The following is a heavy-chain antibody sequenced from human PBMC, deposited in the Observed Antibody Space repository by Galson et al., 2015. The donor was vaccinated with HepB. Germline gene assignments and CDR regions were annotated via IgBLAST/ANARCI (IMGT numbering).Heavy chain of an antibody. CDR3: ARAEYQLLSWFDP. CDR2: ISAYNGNT. V-gene: IGHV1-18*01. J-gene: IGHJ5*02. Sequence: SVKVSCKASGYTFTSYGISWVRQAPGQGLEWMGWISAYNGNTNYAQKPQGRVTMTTDTSTSTAYMELRSLRSDDTAVYYCARAEYQLLSWFDPWGQGTLVTVSS. CDR1: GYTFTSYG. D-gene: IGHD2-2*01.